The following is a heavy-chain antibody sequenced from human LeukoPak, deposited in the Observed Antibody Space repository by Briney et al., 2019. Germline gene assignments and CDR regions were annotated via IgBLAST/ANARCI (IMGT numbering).Heavy chain of an antibody. CDR3: AKVVDIAAAGYFDY. Sequence: GGSLRLSCAASGFTFSSYAMSWVRQSPGKGLEWVSAISGSGVSTYYADSVKGRFTISRDNSKNTLYLQMNSLRAEDTAVYYCAKVVDIAAAGYFDYWGQGTLVTVSS. CDR1: GFTFSSYA. J-gene: IGHJ4*02. D-gene: IGHD6-13*01. CDR2: ISGSGVST. V-gene: IGHV3-23*01.